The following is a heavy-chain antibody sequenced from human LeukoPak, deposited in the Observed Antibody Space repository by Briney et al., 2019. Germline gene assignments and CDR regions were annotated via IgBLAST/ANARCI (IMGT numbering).Heavy chain of an antibody. CDR3: AKEGGSWGQNWFDP. V-gene: IGHV3-30*18. CDR2: ISYDGSNK. Sequence: GGSLRLSCAASGFTFSSYGMHWVRQAPGKGLEWVAVISYDGSNKYYADSVKGRFTISRDSSKNTLYLQMNSLRAEDTAVYYCAKEGGSWGQNWFDPWGQGTLVTVSS. CDR1: GFTFSSYG. J-gene: IGHJ5*02. D-gene: IGHD2-15*01.